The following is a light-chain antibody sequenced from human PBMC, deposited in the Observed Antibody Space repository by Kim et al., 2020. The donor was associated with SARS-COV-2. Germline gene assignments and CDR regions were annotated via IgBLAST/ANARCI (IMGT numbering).Light chain of an antibody. CDR2: QDT. J-gene: IGLJ2*01. CDR1: KLGEKY. CDR3: QTWDSITVV. Sequence: SVAPGQTASITCPGDKLGEKYACWYQQKPGQSPVLVIYQDTKRPSGIPERFSGSNSGNTATLTISGTQAMDEADYYCQTWDSITVVFGGGTQLTVL. V-gene: IGLV3-1*01.